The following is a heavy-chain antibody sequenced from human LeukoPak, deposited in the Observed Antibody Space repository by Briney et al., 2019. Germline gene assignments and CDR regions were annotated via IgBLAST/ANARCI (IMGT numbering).Heavy chain of an antibody. V-gene: IGHV3-21*01. D-gene: IGHD2-2*01. CDR1: GFTFSSYS. J-gene: IGHJ6*03. Sequence: GGSLRLSCAASGFTFSSYSMNWVRQAPGKGLEWVSSISSSSSYIYYADSVKGRFTISRDSAKNSLYLQMNSLRAEDTAVYYCARGWGVVPAAIYYYMDVWGKGTTVTVSS. CDR2: ISSSSSYI. CDR3: ARGWGVVPAAIYYYMDV.